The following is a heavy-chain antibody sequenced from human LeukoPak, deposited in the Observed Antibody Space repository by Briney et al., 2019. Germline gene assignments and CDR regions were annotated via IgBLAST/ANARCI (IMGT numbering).Heavy chain of an antibody. CDR2: INPNSGGT. J-gene: IGHJ4*02. CDR3: ARVIYGDYIYFDY. Sequence: ASVKVSCKASGYTFTGYYMHWVRQAPGRGLEWMGWINPNSGGTNYAQKFQGRVTMTRDTSISTAYMELSRLRSDDTAVYYCARVIYGDYIYFDYWGQGTLVTVSS. V-gene: IGHV1-2*02. D-gene: IGHD4-17*01. CDR1: GYTFTGYY.